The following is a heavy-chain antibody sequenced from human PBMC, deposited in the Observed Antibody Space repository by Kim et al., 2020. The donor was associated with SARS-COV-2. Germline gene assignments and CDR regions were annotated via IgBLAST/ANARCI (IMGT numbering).Heavy chain of an antibody. V-gene: IGHV1-8*01. CDR2: MNPNSGNT. CDR3: SRGPEVWFDP. Sequence: ASVKVSCKASGYTFASYHINWVRQATGQGLEWMGWMNPNSGNTGYALKFQGRVTMTRNTSISTAYMELSSLRSEDKAVYYCSRGPEVWFDPWGQGTLVTV. CDR1: GYTFASYH. J-gene: IGHJ5*02.